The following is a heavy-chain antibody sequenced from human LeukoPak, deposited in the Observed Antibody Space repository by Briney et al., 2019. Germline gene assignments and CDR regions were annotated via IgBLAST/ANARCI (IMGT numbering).Heavy chain of an antibody. CDR1: GGSFSGYY. V-gene: IGHV4-34*01. CDR3: ARRVAYYDILTGPGAIDY. Sequence: PSETLSLTCAVYGGSFSGYYWSWIRQPPGKGLEWIGEINHSGSTNYNPSLKSRVTISVDTSKNQFSLKLSSVTAADTAVYYCARRVAYYDILTGPGAIDYSRQGTLVTVSS. J-gene: IGHJ4*02. D-gene: IGHD3-9*01. CDR2: INHSGST.